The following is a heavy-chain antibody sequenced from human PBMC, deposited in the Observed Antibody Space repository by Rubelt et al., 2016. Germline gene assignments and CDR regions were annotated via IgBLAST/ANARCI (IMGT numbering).Heavy chain of an antibody. CDR3: ATPAGGSVGTTTHYCYYGMDV. CDR2: ISGSGGST. Sequence: RLSCAASGFTFSSSAMNWVRQAPGKGLEWVSGISGSGGSTYYADSVKGRFTISRDNSKNTLYLQMNSLSAEDTAVYYCATPAGGSVGTTTHYCYYGMDVWGQGTTVTVSS. D-gene: IGHD1-26*01. J-gene: IGHJ6*02. V-gene: IGHV3-23*01. CDR1: GFTFSSSA.